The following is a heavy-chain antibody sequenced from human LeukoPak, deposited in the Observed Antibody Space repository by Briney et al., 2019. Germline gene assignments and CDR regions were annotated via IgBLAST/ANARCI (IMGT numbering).Heavy chain of an antibody. D-gene: IGHD2-2*01. CDR1: GYTFTSYD. Sequence: ASVKVSCKASGYTFTSYDINWVRQATGQGLEWMGWMNPNSGNTGYAQKFQGRVTMTRNTSISTAYMELSSLRSEDTAVYYCATVLGCSSTSCYYNWFDPWGQGTLVTVSS. V-gene: IGHV1-8*01. J-gene: IGHJ5*02. CDR3: ATVLGCSSTSCYYNWFDP. CDR2: MNPNSGNT.